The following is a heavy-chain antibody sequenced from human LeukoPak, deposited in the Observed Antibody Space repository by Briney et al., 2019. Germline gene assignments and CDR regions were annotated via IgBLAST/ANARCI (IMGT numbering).Heavy chain of an antibody. CDR3: ARVRYSSGWYYYYCYGMDV. Sequence: ASVKVSCKASGYTFTSYDINWVRQATGQGLGWMGWMNPNSGNTGYAQKFQGRVTMTRNTSISTACMELSSLRSEDTAVYYCARVRYSSGWYYYYCYGMDVWGQGTTVTVSS. CDR2: MNPNSGNT. J-gene: IGHJ6*02. V-gene: IGHV1-8*01. CDR1: GYTFTSYD. D-gene: IGHD6-19*01.